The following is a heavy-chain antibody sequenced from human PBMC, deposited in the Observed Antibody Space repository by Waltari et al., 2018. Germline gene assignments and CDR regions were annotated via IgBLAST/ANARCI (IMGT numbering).Heavy chain of an antibody. D-gene: IGHD2-21*02. V-gene: IGHV4-39*02. Sequence: QLRLRESGPGLVMPSETLSLTCAVSGASVASSAHYWGWIRQSPERGLGWIGTRYFTGATQYNTSRQSRVTISADTSRDHFALKVNSVTAADTAVYYCAGTALHTKSAFDSWGQGTQVTVSA. CDR2: RYFTGAT. CDR1: GASVASSAHY. J-gene: IGHJ4*02. CDR3: AGTALHTKSAFDS.